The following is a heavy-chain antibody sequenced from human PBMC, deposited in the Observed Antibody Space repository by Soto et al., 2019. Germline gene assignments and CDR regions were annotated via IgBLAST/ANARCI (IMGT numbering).Heavy chain of an antibody. V-gene: IGHV3-30-3*01. J-gene: IGHJ4*02. CDR3: ARILTSTWLIDY. Sequence: GGSLRLSCAASVFTFSSNAVHWVRQAPGKWLEWLAVISYDGNSKXXADSVKGRXPISRYNSKNTXYLQMXSLRADDTAVYFCARILTSTWLIDYWSQGTLVTVSS. CDR2: ISYDGNSK. D-gene: IGHD6-13*01. CDR1: VFTFSSNA.